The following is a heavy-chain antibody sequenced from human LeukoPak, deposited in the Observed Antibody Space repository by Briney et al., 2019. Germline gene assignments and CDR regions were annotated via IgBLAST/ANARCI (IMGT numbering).Heavy chain of an antibody. CDR3: ARVGYSGWNLEY. V-gene: IGHV3-7*01. CDR2: INQAGSVQ. D-gene: IGHD5-12*01. CDR1: GFTFRSYW. J-gene: IGHJ4*02. Sequence: PGGSLRLSCAASGFTFRSYWMSWVRQAPGKELEWVANINQAGSVQYYVDSVKGRFTISRDDAKNSLYVQMNSLRDEDTAVYYCARVGYSGWNLEYWGQGTLVTVSS.